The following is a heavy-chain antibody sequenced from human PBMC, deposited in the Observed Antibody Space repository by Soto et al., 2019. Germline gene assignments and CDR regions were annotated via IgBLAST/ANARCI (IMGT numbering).Heavy chain of an antibody. D-gene: IGHD1-26*01. CDR3: ARVYSGSFSSLTPVYYYYGMDV. J-gene: IGHJ6*02. V-gene: IGHV1-69*13. Sequence: ASVKVSCKASGGTFSSYAISWVRQAPGQGLEWMGGIIPIFGTANYAQKFQGRVTITADESTSTAYMELSSLRSEDTAVYYCARVYSGSFSSLTPVYYYYGMDVWGLGTTVTVSS. CDR2: IIPIFGTA. CDR1: GGTFSSYA.